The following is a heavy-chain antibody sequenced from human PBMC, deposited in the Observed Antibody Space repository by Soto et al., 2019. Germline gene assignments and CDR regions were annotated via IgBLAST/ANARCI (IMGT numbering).Heavy chain of an antibody. CDR3: ARAYYAIDAFDI. CDR1: GFTFSSYS. Sequence: GGSLRLSCAASGFTFSSYSMNWDRQAPGKGLEWVSSISSSSSYIYYADSVKGRFTISRDNAKNSLYLQMNSLRAEDTAVYYCARAYYAIDAFDIWGQGTMVTVSS. CDR2: ISSSSSYI. J-gene: IGHJ3*02. D-gene: IGHD1-26*01. V-gene: IGHV3-21*01.